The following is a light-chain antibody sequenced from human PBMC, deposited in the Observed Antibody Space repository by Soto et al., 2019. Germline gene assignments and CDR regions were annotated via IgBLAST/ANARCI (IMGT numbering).Light chain of an antibody. V-gene: IGKV3-20*01. CDR3: QQYGSSPLCT. CDR1: QSVSSSS. J-gene: IGKJ1*01. CDR2: GAS. Sequence: EIVLTHSPDTLSVSPGERATLSCRASQSVSSSSLAWYQQKPGQAPRLLIYGASNRATGIPDRFSGSGSGTDFTLTISRLEPEDFAVHYCQQYGSSPLCTFGQGTKVEIK.